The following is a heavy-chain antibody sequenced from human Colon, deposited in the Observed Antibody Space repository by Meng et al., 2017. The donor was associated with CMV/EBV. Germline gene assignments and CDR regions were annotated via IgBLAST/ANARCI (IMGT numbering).Heavy chain of an antibody. D-gene: IGHD6-13*01. CDR3: ATGSVAADGKGY. Sequence: SCKASGYTFSRCNINWVRQAPGQWLEWMGYINPKTGNPTYVQGFTGRFVFSLDTSVGAAYQQISSLKAEDTAVYYCATGSVAADGKGYWGQGTLVTVSS. J-gene: IGHJ4*02. V-gene: IGHV7-4-1*02. CDR2: INPKTGNP. CDR1: GYTFSRCN.